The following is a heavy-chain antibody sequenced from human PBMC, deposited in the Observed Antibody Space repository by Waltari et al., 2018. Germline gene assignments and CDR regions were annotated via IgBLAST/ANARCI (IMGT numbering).Heavy chain of an antibody. CDR3: ASLHPDIVVVVAATGAFDI. D-gene: IGHD2-15*01. J-gene: IGHJ3*02. CDR2: IYHSGST. CDR1: GYSISSGYY. Sequence: QVQLQESGPGLVKPSETLSLTCAVSGYSISSGYYWGWIRQPPGKGLEWIGSIYHSGSTYYNPSLKSRVTISVDTSKNQFSLKLSSVTAADTAVYYCASLHPDIVVVVAATGAFDIWGQGTMVTVSS. V-gene: IGHV4-38-2*01.